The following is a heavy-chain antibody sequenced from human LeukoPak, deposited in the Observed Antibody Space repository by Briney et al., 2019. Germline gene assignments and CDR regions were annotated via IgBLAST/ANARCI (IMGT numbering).Heavy chain of an antibody. CDR2: FDPEDGET. D-gene: IGHD3-22*01. J-gene: IGHJ4*02. CDR1: GYTLTELS. CDR3: ATAPRYYYDSSGYY. Sequence: GASVKVSCKVSGYTLTELSMHWVRQAPGKGLEWMGGFDPEDGETIYAQKFQGRVTMTEDASTDTAYMELSSLRSEDTAVYYCATAPRYYYDSSGYYWGQGTLVTVSS. V-gene: IGHV1-24*01.